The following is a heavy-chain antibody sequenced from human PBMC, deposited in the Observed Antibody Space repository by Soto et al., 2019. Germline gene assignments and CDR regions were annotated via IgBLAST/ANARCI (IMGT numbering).Heavy chain of an antibody. J-gene: IGHJ4*02. D-gene: IGHD1-26*01. CDR1: GGTISSWY. V-gene: IGHV4-59*08. Sequence: QVQLQESGPGLVKPSETLSLTCTVSGGTISSWYWSWIRQPPGKGLEWIGYIYYSGSTNCNPSLKSRVTISVDTSKNQFSLKPSSVTAADTAVYDCARRYGSAIDYWGQGTLVTVSS. CDR3: ARRYGSAIDY. CDR2: IYYSGST.